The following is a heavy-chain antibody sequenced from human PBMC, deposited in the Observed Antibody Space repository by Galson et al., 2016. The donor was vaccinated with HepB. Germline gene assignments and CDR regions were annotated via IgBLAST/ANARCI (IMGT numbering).Heavy chain of an antibody. D-gene: IGHD4-11*01. CDR3: ASRYSSPFIRGLFDY. CDR2: IWFDGSKK. J-gene: IGHJ4*02. CDR1: GFTFSNYG. V-gene: IGHV3-33*01. Sequence: SLRLSCAASGFTFSNYGMPWVRQAPGKGLEWVAVIWFDGSKKYYGDSVKGRFTISRDDSKDTLYLQMNSLRAEDTAIYYCASRYSSPFIRGLFDYWGQGTLVTVSS.